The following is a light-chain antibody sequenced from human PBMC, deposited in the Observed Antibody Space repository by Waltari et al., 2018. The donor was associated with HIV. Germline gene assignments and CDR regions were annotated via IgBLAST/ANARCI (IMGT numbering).Light chain of an antibody. CDR2: GKT. V-gene: IGLV2-14*01. J-gene: IGLJ2*01. Sequence: QSALTQPASVSVSPGQSLTISCTGPSDDIGLYNFVSWHQNPPDKASLLIIYGKTNRPSGVSHRFSGSKSDNAASLTISGLPAEDAADYYCSSVASSDTLLFGGGTKFTVL. CDR1: SDDIGLYNF. CDR3: SSVASSDTLL.